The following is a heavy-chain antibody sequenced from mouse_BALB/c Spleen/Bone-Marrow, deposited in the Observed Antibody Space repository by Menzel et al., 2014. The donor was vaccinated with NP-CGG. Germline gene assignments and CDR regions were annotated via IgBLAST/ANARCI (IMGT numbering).Heavy chain of an antibody. J-gene: IGHJ2*01. Sequence: QVQLKESGPAVIKPSQSLSLTCTVSGFSITSSGYCWHWLRQPPGKGLEWMGRTCYDGSIYYSPSIKSRSTISRDTSLNKFFIQLSSVTNEDTAMYFCSRENPAGGFFDYWGQGTPLTVSS. V-gene: IGHV12-1-1*01. CDR3: SRENPAGGFFDY. CDR2: TCYDGSI. CDR1: GFSITSSGYC.